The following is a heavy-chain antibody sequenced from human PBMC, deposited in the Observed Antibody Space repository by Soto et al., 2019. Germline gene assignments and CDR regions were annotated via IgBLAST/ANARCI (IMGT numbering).Heavy chain of an antibody. CDR3: ARGGGSGSYYIPYYYYGMDV. D-gene: IGHD3-10*01. V-gene: IGHV4-34*01. CDR1: GGSFSGYY. J-gene: IGHJ6*02. CDR2: INHSGST. Sequence: SETLSLTCAVYGGSFSGYYWSWIRQPPGKGLEWIGEINHSGSTNYNPSLKSRVTISVDTSKNQFSLKLRSVTAADTAVYYCARGGGSGSYYIPYYYYGMDVWGQGTTVTVSS.